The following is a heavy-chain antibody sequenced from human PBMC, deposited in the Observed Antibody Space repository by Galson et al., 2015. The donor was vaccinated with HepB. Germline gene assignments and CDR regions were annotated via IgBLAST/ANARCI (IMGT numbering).Heavy chain of an antibody. CDR3: ARQGELGEYGMDV. V-gene: IGHV3-21*06. D-gene: IGHD7-27*01. J-gene: IGHJ6*02. Sequence: SLRLSCAASEVTFKDYSMNWVRQAPGKGLEWVSSISPSSSFLYYADSVKGRFTISRDNAKNSLYSQMNSLRAEDSAVYYCARQGELGEYGMDVWGQGTTVTVSS. CDR1: EVTFKDYS. CDR2: ISPSSSFL.